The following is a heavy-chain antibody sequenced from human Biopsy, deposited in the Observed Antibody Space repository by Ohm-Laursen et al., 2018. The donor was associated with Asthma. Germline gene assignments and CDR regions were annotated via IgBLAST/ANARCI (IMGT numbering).Heavy chain of an antibody. CDR2: IKHDGTEK. CDR1: GFTFGDYW. V-gene: IGHV3-7*01. D-gene: IGHD3-3*02. CDR3: ARTFHFWSPYHAEHYQL. Sequence: SLRLSCAAPGFTFGDYWMSWVRQVPGKGLEWVANIKHDGTEKNHVDSLKGRFTISRDNAKNSLYLQMNSLRAEDKAVYYCARTFHFWSPYHAEHYQLWGQGTLVTVPS. J-gene: IGHJ1*01.